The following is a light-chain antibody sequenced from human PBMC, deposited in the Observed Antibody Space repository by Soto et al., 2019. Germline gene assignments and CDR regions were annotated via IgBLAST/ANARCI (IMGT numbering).Light chain of an antibody. CDR3: QQYNDYSWT. CDR1: QSISIW. J-gene: IGKJ1*01. Sequence: DLQMTQSPSTLSASVGDRVAITCRASQSISIWLAWYQQKPGKAPKLLIYKAPSLESGVPSRFSGSRSGTEFTRTISSLQPDDFATYYCQQYNDYSWTFGQGTKGEIK. CDR2: KAP. V-gene: IGKV1-5*03.